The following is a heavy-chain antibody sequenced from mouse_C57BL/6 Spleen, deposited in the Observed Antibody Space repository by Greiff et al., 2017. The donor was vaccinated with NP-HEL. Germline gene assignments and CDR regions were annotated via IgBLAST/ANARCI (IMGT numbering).Heavy chain of an antibody. CDR1: GFTFTDYY. CDR3: ATSYGNYVGFAY. CDR2: IRNKANGYTT. J-gene: IGHJ3*01. V-gene: IGHV7-3*01. Sequence: EVMLVESGGGLVQPGGSLSLSCAASGFTFTDYYMSWVRQPPGKALEWLGFIRNKANGYTTEYSASVKGRFTISRDNSQSILYLQMNALRAEDSATYYCATSYGNYVGFAYWGQGTLVTVSA. D-gene: IGHD2-10*01.